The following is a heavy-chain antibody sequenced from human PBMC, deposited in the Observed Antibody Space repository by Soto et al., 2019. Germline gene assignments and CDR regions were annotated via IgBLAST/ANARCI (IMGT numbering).Heavy chain of an antibody. CDR3: ARGWFVVVPAAMRGWFDP. V-gene: IGHV4-34*01. J-gene: IGHJ5*02. Sequence: QVQLQQWGAGPLKPSETLSLTCAVYGGSFSGYYWSWIRQPPGKGLEWIGEINHSGSTNYNPSLKSRVTISVDTSKNQFSLKLSSVTAADTAVYYCARGWFVVVPAAMRGWFDPWGQGTLVTVSS. CDR2: INHSGST. D-gene: IGHD2-2*01. CDR1: GGSFSGYY.